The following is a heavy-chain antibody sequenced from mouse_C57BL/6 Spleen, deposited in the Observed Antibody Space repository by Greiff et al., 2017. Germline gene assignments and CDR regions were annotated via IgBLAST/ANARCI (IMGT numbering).Heavy chain of an antibody. CDR2: IYPGSGGT. D-gene: IGHD2-3*01. J-gene: IGHJ2*01. CDR1: GYAFTNFL. Sequence: QVQLQQSGAELVRPGTSVKVSCKASGYAFTNFLIEWVKQRPGQGLEWIGVIYPGSGGTNYNEKFKGKATLTADKSSSTAYMQLSSLTSEDSAVYFCARADGYHWGQGTTLTVSS. V-gene: IGHV1-54*01. CDR3: ARADGYH.